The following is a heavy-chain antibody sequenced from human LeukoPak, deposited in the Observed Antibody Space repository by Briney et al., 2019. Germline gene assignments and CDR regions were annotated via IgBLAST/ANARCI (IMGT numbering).Heavy chain of an antibody. V-gene: IGHV3-30*18. CDR3: AKDRYSTSSTFTINPFDY. CDR1: GFTFSSYG. CDR2: ISYDGSNK. D-gene: IGHD6-13*01. J-gene: IGHJ4*02. Sequence: PGGSLRLSCAASGFTFSSYGMHWVRQAPGKGLEWVAVISYDGSNKYYADSVKGRFTISRDNSKNTLYLQMNSLRAEDTAVYYCAKDRYSTSSTFTINPFDYWGQGILVTVSS.